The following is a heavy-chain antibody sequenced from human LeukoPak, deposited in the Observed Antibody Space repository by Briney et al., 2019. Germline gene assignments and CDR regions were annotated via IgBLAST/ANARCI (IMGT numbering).Heavy chain of an antibody. CDR2: INPNSGGT. V-gene: IGHV1-2*02. CDR1: GYTFTGYY. J-gene: IGHJ4*02. CDR3: ARGGYCSGGSCYPFDY. D-gene: IGHD2-15*01. Sequence: GASVKVSCKASGYTFTGYYMHWVRQAPGQGLEWMGWINPNSGGTNYAQKFQGRVTMTRDTSISTAYMELSRLRSEDTAVYYCARGGYCSGGSCYPFDYWGQGTLVTVSS.